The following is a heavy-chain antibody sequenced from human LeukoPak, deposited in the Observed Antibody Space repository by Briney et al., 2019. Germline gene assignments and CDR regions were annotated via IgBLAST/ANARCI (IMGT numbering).Heavy chain of an antibody. J-gene: IGHJ6*03. D-gene: IGHD6-13*01. CDR3: AKDRSSKPYYFYYYMDV. CDR2: ISRDGDNK. V-gene: IGHV3-30-3*01. CDR1: GFTFSSYA. Sequence: GGSLRLSCAASGFTFSSYAMHWVRQAPGTGLEWVAVISRDGDNKYYADSVKGRFTISRDNSMNTLYLQMNSLRAEDTAVYYCAKDRSSKPYYFYYYMDVWGKGTTVTVSS.